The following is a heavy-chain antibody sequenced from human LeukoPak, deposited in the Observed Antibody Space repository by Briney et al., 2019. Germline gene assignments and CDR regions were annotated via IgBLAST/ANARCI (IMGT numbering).Heavy chain of an antibody. J-gene: IGHJ3*01. CDR3: ARDWLMAEV. D-gene: IGHD3-16*01. Sequence: GGSLRLSCVASGFTFISYSMNWVRQAPGKGLEWVSVIYSGGSTYYADSVKGRFTISRDNSKNTLYLQMNSLRAEDTAVYYCARDWLMAEVWGQGTMVTVSS. CDR1: GFTFISYS. V-gene: IGHV3-66*01. CDR2: IYSGGST.